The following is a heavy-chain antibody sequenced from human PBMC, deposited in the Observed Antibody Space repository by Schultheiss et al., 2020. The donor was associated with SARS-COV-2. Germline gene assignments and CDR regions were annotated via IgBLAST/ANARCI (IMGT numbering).Heavy chain of an antibody. Sequence: QTLSLTCTVSGGSISSSNYYWGWIRQPPGKALEWLALIYWDDDKRYSPSLKSRLTITKDTSKNQVVLTMTNMDPVDTATYYCAHNYRGYSYGYGAFDIWGQGTMVTVSS. D-gene: IGHD5-18*01. CDR3: AHNYRGYSYGYGAFDI. CDR1: GGSISSSNYY. V-gene: IGHV2-5*02. CDR2: IYWDDDK. J-gene: IGHJ3*02.